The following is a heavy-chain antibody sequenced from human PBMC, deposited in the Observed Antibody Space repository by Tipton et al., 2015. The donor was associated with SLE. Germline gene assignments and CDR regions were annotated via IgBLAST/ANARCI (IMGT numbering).Heavy chain of an antibody. Sequence: GSLRLSCAASGFTFSSYSMNWVRQAPGKGLEWVSSISSSTSYIYYADSVKGRFTIARDNSKNTLYLQMNSLSAEDTAVYYCAKEVYDSSSWSVYYYYGMDVWGQGTTVTVSS. CDR1: GFTFSSYS. CDR2: ISSSTSYI. CDR3: AKEVYDSSSWSVYYYYGMDV. J-gene: IGHJ6*02. D-gene: IGHD6-13*01. V-gene: IGHV3-21*04.